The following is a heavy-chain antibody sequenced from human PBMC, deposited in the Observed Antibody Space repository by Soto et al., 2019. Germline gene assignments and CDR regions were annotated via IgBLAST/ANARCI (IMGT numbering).Heavy chain of an antibody. D-gene: IGHD1-7*01. CDR2: IYWNDDK. CDR3: ARMGNYYYFDY. Sequence: SGPTLVNPTQTLTLTCTFSGFSLSTSGVGVGWIRQPPGKALEWLALIYWNDDKRYSPSLKSRLTITKDTSKNQVVLTMTNMDPVDTATYFCARMGNYYYFDYWGQGTLVTVSS. CDR1: GFSLSTSGVG. J-gene: IGHJ4*02. V-gene: IGHV2-5*01.